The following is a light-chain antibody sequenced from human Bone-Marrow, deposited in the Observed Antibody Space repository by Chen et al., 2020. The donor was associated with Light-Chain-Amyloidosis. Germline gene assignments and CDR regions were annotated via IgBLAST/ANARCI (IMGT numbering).Light chain of an antibody. CDR1: NMGSTS. V-gene: IGLV3-21*02. CDR2: DDS. CDR3: QVWDRSSDRPV. Sequence: SYVLTQPSSVSVAPVQTASIVRGGNNMGSTSVHWYQQTPGQAPLLVVYDDSDRPSGIPERLSGSNSGNTATLTISRVEAGDEADYYCQVWDRSSDRPVFGGGTKLTVL. J-gene: IGLJ3*02.